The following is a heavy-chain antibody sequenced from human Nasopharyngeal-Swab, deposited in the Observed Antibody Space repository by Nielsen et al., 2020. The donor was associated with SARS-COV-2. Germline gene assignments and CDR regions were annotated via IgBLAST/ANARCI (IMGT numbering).Heavy chain of an antibody. CDR1: GYTFTSNT. D-gene: IGHD3-16*01. CDR3: ARGRRGITSLLDP. V-gene: IGHV7-4-1*02. Sequence: ASVKVSCKASGYTFTSNTLHWARRAPGQGLEWMGWINTSSGDPTYAQGFTGRYVLSLDTSVSTAYLQISSLKAEDTAVYYCARGRRGITSLLDPWGQGTLVTVSS. CDR2: INTSSGDP. J-gene: IGHJ5*02.